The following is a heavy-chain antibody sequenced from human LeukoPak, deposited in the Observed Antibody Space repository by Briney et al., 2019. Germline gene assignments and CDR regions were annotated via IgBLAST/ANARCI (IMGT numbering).Heavy chain of an antibody. J-gene: IGHJ4*02. CDR3: VVLPGY. D-gene: IGHD3-16*02. CDR2: MYHSVNT. V-gene: IGHV4-30-2*06. CDR1: GGSISSGTYY. Sequence: PSETLSFTCTVSGGSISSGTYYDSWIRQSPGKGLEWIGYMYHSVNTFYNPSLKSRVTISVDNSKHQFSLKLNSVPAADTAVYYCVVLPGYWGQGNLVTVSS.